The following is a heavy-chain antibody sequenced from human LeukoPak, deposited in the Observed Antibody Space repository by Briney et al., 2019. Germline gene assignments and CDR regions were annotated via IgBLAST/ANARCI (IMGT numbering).Heavy chain of an antibody. D-gene: IGHD3-3*01. V-gene: IGHV3-21*01. CDR2: ISSSSYHI. CDR3: ARNYARDPYDFWSGYRSEGAFDI. Sequence: GGSLRLSCAASGFTFATDSMNWVRQAPGKGLEWVSSISSSSYHIYYADSVKGRFTISRDNAKNSLYLQMNSLRAEDTAVYYCARNYARDPYDFWSGYRSEGAFDIWGQGTMVTVSS. J-gene: IGHJ3*02. CDR1: GFTFATDS.